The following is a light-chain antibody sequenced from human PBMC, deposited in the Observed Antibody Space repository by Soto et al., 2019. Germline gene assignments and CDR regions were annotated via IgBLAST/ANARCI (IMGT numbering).Light chain of an antibody. V-gene: IGKV3-11*01. CDR3: QQRRSWPLT. J-gene: IGKJ4*01. CDR1: QSVRSY. Sequence: EIVVTQSPATLSLSPGERATLSCRASQSVRSYVAWYQQKPGQAPRLLIYDASNRATGIPARFSGSVSGTDFTLTISSLEPEDFAVYYCQQRRSWPLTFGGGTKVDIK. CDR2: DAS.